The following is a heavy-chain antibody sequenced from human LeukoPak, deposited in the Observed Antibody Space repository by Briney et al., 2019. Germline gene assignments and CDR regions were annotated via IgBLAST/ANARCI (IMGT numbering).Heavy chain of an antibody. Sequence: WVKVSRKSSVGTHRSYAISWVRQARAQGREGMGGIIPICGKANDAKKFEGRVRSSVDESTDKAKMELSSQRSKDTAVYYCARGGSPSIEAASRVLQTFDYWGQGTLVTVSS. V-gene: IGHV1-69*01. J-gene: IGHJ4*02. CDR1: VGTHRSYA. D-gene: IGHD6-13*01. CDR2: IIPICGKA. CDR3: ARGGSPSIEAASRVLQTFDY.